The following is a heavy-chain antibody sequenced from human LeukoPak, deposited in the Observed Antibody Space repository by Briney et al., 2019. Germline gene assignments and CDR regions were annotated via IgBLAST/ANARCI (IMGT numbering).Heavy chain of an antibody. D-gene: IGHD4/OR15-4a*01. J-gene: IGHJ4*02. CDR3: SRDLTNPENFDY. CDR1: GYTFTGYY. Sequence: ASVKVSCKASGYTFTGYYIHWVRQAPGQGLEWMGWMNPNGGGTSYAQKFQGRVTMTRDTSISTAYMELSSLRSDDSAVYYCSRDLTNPENFDYWGQGTLVTVSS. CDR2: MNPNGGGT. V-gene: IGHV1-2*02.